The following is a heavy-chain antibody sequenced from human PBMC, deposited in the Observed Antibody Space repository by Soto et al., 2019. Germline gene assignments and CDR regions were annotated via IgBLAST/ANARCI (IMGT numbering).Heavy chain of an antibody. D-gene: IGHD3-22*01. V-gene: IGHV1-18*04. CDR2: ISAYNGNT. J-gene: IGHJ4*02. Sequence: ASVKVSCKASGYTFTSYGISWVRQAPGQGLEWMGWISAYNGNTNYAQKLQGRVTMTTDTSTSTAYMELRSLGSDGTAVYYCARTSLAYDSRGTFDYWGQVTMFTVSS. CDR3: ARTSLAYDSRGTFDY. CDR1: GYTFTSYG.